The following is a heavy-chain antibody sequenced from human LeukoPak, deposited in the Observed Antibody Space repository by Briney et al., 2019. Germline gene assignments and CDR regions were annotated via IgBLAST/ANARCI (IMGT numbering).Heavy chain of an antibody. J-gene: IGHJ5*02. CDR3: ARAGSPYYDSSGYLNWFDP. D-gene: IGHD3-22*01. CDR2: ISAYNGNT. V-gene: IGHV1-18*01. CDR1: GYTFTSYG. Sequence: ASVKVSCKASGYTFTSYGISWVRQAPGQGLEWMGWISAYNGNTNYAQKLQGRVTMTTDTSTSTAYMELRSLRSDDTAVYYCARAGSPYYDSSGYLNWFDPWGQGTLVTVSS.